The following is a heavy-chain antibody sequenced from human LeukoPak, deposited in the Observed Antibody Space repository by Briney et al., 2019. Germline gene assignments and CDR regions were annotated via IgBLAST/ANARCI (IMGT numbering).Heavy chain of an antibody. CDR3: ARTTGYSSGWRYRDAFDI. D-gene: IGHD6-19*01. Sequence: PSETLSLTCTVSGGSISSSSYYWGWIRQPPGKGLEWIGSIYYSGSTYYNPSLKSRVTISIDTSKNQLSLKLSSVTAADTAVYYCARTTGYSSGWRYRDAFDIWGQGTMVTVSS. CDR1: GGSISSSSYY. CDR2: IYYSGST. V-gene: IGHV4-39*07. J-gene: IGHJ3*02.